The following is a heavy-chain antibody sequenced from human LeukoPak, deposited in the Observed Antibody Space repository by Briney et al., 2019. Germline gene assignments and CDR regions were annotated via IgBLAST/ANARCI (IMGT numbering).Heavy chain of an antibody. CDR2: IYTSGST. J-gene: IGHJ4*02. CDR3: ARAYYYDSSGYYFFDY. V-gene: IGHV4-4*07. D-gene: IGHD3-22*01. Sequence: PSDTLSLTCTVSGGSISSYYWSWIRQPAGKGLEWIGRIYTSGSTSYNPSLNSRFTISVDKSKNQFSLKLSSVTAADTAVYYCARAYYYDSSGYYFFDYWGQGTLVTVSS. CDR1: GGSISSYY.